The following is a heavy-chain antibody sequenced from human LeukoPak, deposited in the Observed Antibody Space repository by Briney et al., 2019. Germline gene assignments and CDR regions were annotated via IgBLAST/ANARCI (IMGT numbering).Heavy chain of an antibody. J-gene: IGHJ5*02. CDR1: GFTFSSYN. CDR3: ARDRQGFMSEWPNWFDP. CDR2: ISSGSSYI. Sequence: GGSHRLSCTASGFTFSSYNMNWVRQGPGKGLEWVSSISSGSSYIYYADSVQGRFTISRDNAKNSLYLQMSSLTAEDTAVYYCARDRQGFMSEWPNWFDPWGQGALVTVSS. V-gene: IGHV3-21*01. D-gene: IGHD3-16*01.